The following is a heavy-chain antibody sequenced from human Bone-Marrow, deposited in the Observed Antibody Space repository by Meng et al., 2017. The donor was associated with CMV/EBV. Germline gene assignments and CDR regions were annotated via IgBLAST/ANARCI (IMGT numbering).Heavy chain of an antibody. CDR1: GYSISSGYY. J-gene: IGHJ4*02. V-gene: IGHV4-38-2*02. D-gene: IGHD6-19*01. Sequence: SETLSLTCTVSGYSISSGYYWGWIRQPTGKGREWIGSIYHSGSTYYNPSLKSRVTISVDTSKNQFALKLSSVTAADTAVYYCARRSTAGVAGFDSWGQGTLVTVSS. CDR3: ARRSTAGVAGFDS. CDR2: IYHSGST.